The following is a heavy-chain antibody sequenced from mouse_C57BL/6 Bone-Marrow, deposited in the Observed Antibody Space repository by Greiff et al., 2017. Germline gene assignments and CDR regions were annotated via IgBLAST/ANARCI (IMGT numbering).Heavy chain of an antibody. V-gene: IGHV14-4*01. D-gene: IGHD2-4*01. CDR2: IDPENGDT. J-gene: IGHJ3*01. Sequence: VQLKESGAELVRPGASVKLSCTASGFNIKDDYMHWVKQRPEQGLEWIGWIDPENGDTEYASKFQGKATITADTSSNTAYLQLSSLTSEDTAFYYCTTKGYYDYYVGWFAYWGQGTLVTVSA. CDR3: TTKGYYDYYVGWFAY. CDR1: GFNIKDDY.